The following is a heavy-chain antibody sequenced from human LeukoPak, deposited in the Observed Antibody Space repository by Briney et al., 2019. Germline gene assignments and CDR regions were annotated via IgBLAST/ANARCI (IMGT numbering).Heavy chain of an antibody. V-gene: IGHV3-33*05. CDR1: GFTFSSYA. CDR2: IEYDGSYE. D-gene: IGHD6-13*01. Sequence: GGSLRLSCAASGFTFSSYAMWWARQAPGKGLEWVAVIEYDGSYEYYADSVKGRFTISRDNSKNTLYLQMNSLTAEDTAVYYCAKDGRYSSNFYDYWGQGTLVTVSS. J-gene: IGHJ4*02. CDR3: AKDGRYSSNFYDY.